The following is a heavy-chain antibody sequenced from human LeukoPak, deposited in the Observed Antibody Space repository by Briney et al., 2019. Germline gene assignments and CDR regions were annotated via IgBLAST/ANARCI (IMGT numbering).Heavy chain of an antibody. CDR1: GFTFSSYG. Sequence: PPGGSLRLSCAASGFTFSSYGLHWVRQAPGKGLEWVAVISYDGSNKYYADSVKGRFTISRDNSKNTLYLQMNSLRAEDTAVYYCAREYSSGWYDYHYMDVWGKGTTVTVSS. J-gene: IGHJ6*03. CDR3: AREYSSGWYDYHYMDV. V-gene: IGHV3-30*19. CDR2: ISYDGSNK. D-gene: IGHD6-19*01.